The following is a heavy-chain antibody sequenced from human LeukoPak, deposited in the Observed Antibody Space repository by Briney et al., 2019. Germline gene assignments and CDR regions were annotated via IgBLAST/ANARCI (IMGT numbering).Heavy chain of an antibody. CDR1: GFTFSSYA. D-gene: IGHD3-22*01. CDR2: INWNGGST. J-gene: IGHJ4*02. V-gene: IGHV3-20*04. CDR3: ARGVYYYDSSGYYILGY. Sequence: RGSLRLSCAASGFTFSSYAMSWVRQVPGKGLEWVSGINWNGGSTGYADSVKGRFTISRDNAKNSLYLQMNSLRAEDTALYYCARGVYYYDSSGYYILGYWGQGTLVTVSS.